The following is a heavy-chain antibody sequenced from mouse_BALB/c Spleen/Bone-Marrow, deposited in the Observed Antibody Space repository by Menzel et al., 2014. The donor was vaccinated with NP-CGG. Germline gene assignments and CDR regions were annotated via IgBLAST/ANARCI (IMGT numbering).Heavy chain of an antibody. D-gene: IGHD2-1*01. J-gene: IGHJ4*01. CDR1: GFTFSSFG. Sequence: EVQLVESGAGLVQPGGSRKLSCAASGFTFSSFGMHWVRQAPEKGLEWVAYISSGSSTIYYADTVKGRFTISRDNPKNTLFLQMTNLRSEDTAMYYCARSRGNYLYYAMDYWGQGTSVTVSS. CDR3: ARSRGNYLYYAMDY. V-gene: IGHV5-17*02. CDR2: ISSGSSTI.